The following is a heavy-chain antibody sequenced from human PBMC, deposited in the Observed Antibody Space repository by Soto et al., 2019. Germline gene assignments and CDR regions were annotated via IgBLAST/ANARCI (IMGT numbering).Heavy chain of an antibody. CDR1: GYRDTVYN. CDR2: INPNSGGT. V-gene: IGHV1-2*04. Sequence: YCETAGYRDTVYNTHWVRQVPGQGLEWMGWINPNSGGTNYAQKFQGWVTMTRDTSISTAYMELSRLRSDDTAVYYCARGSAAGRPGHHVMDFWGQGTTVTVS. D-gene: IGHD6-13*01. J-gene: IGHJ6*02. CDR3: ARGSAAGRPGHHVMDF.